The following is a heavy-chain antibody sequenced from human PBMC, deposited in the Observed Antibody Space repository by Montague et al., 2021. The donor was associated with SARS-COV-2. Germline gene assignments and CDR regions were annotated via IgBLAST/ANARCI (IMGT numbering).Heavy chain of an antibody. J-gene: IGHJ6*02. V-gene: IGHV4-59*01. CDR3: ARVRYYGSGTPLGMDV. Sequence: SETLSLTCTVSGGPISGYYWTWMRQPPGKGLEWLGHIYYTGSTKYNPSLKSRVTISIDTPKNQFSLKLRSVTAADTAVYYCARVRYYGSGTPLGMDVWGQGTTVTVSS. CDR1: GGPISGYY. D-gene: IGHD3-10*01. CDR2: IYYTGST.